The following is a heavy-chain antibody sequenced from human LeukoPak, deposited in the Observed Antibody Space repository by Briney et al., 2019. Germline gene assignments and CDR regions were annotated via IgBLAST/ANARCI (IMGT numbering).Heavy chain of an antibody. J-gene: IGHJ4*02. D-gene: IGHD5-24*01. CDR1: GFMFSSNW. Sequence: GVSLRLSCAASGFMFSSNWMSWVRLAPGKGLEWVANIKEDGTETYYVDSVKGRFTISRDNAKNSLYLQMNSLRVEDTAVYYCAKEGRSLQTYWGQGTLVTVSS. CDR2: IKEDGTET. CDR3: AKEGRSLQTY. V-gene: IGHV3-7*03.